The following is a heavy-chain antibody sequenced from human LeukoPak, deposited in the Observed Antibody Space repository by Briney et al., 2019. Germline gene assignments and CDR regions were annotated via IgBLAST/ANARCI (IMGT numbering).Heavy chain of an antibody. Sequence: GGSLRLSCAASGFTFSTYDMHWVRQAPGKGLEWVSGISGSGGSTYYADSVKGRFTISRDNSKNTLYLQMNSLRVEDTAVYYCAKRLFDYWGQGTLVTVSS. J-gene: IGHJ4*02. V-gene: IGHV3-23*01. CDR1: GFTFSTYD. CDR3: AKRLFDY. CDR2: ISGSGGST.